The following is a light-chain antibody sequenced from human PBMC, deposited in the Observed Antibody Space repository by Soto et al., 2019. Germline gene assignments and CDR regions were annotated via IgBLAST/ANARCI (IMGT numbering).Light chain of an antibody. CDR2: AAS. V-gene: IGKV1-27*01. CDR3: QKYKNAPLT. CDR1: QAISNY. J-gene: IGKJ4*01. Sequence: DIQMTKSPSSLSASVGDRVIITCRASQAISNYLAWYQQKPGKVPKVLIEAASTLRSGVPSRFSGSGSGTEFTLTISSLQPEDVATYYCQKYKNAPLTFGGGTKVEI.